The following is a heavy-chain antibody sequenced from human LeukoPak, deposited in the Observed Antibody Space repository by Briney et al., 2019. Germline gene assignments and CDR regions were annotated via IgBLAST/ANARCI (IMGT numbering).Heavy chain of an antibody. V-gene: IGHV4-59*01. J-gene: IGHJ6*02. Sequence: SETLSLTCTVSGGSISSYYWSWIRQPPGKGLEWIGYIYYSGSTNYNPSLKSRVTISVDTSKNQFSLKLSSVTAADTAVYYCARDNVDYYYGMDVWDQGTTVTVSS. CDR1: GGSISSYY. CDR3: ARDNVDYYYGMDV. CDR2: IYYSGST.